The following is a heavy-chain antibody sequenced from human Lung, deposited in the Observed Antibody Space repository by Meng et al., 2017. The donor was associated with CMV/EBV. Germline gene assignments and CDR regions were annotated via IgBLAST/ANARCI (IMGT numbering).Heavy chain of an antibody. D-gene: IGHD6-19*01. CDR3: ARVGQWLPIDY. CDR2: IYHSGST. V-gene: IGHV4-4*02. Sequence: QVERQEAGPGLVKPSGTRSLTCAVSGGSISSSNWWSWVRQPPGKGLELIGEIYHSGSTNYNPSLKSRVTISVDKSKNQFSLNLSSVTAADTAVYYCARVGQWLPIDYWGQGTLVTVSS. CDR1: GGSISSSNW. J-gene: IGHJ4*02.